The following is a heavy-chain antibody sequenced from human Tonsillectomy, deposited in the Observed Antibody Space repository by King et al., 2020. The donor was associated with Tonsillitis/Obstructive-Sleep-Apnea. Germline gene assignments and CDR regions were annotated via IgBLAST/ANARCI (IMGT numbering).Heavy chain of an antibody. CDR3: AGVRSYGDYRIDY. D-gene: IGHD4-17*01. Sequence: QLVQSGAEVKKPGSSVKVSCKASGGTFSSYAISWVRQAPGQGLEWMGRIIPILGIANYAQKFQGRVTITADKSTSTAYMELSSLRSEDTAVYYCAGVRSYGDYRIDYWGQGTLVTVSS. CDR1: GGTFSSYA. CDR2: IIPILGIA. J-gene: IGHJ4*02. V-gene: IGHV1-69*09.